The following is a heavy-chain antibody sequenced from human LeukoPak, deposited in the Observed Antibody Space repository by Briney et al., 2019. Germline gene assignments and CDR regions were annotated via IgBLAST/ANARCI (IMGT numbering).Heavy chain of an antibody. CDR1: GGSLTSGGYY. CDR3: ARYSSSAGDFDS. CDR2: IYHSGSS. J-gene: IGHJ4*02. D-gene: IGHD3-22*01. V-gene: IGHV4-30-2*01. Sequence: SQTLSLTCTVSGGSLTSGGYYWSWIRQPPGKGLEWLGYIYHSGSSYYNPSLKSRVTISLDRSKSQFSLKLSYVTAADTAVYYCARYSSSAGDFDSWGQGTLVTVSS.